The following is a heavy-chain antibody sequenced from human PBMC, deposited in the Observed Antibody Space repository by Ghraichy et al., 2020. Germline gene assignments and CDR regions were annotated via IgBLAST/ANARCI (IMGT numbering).Heavy chain of an antibody. V-gene: IGHV3-33*01. CDR3: ARCTYGDYVGAFDI. CDR2: IWYDGSNK. Sequence: GSLRLSCAASGFTFSSYGMHWVHQAPGKGLEWVAVIWYDGSNKYYADSVKGRFTISRDNSKNTLYLQMNSLRAEDTAVYYCARCTYGDYVGAFDIWGQGTMVTVSS. D-gene: IGHD4-17*01. J-gene: IGHJ3*02. CDR1: GFTFSSYG.